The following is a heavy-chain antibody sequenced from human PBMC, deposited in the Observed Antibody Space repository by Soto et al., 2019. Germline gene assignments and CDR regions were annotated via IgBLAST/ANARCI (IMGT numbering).Heavy chain of an antibody. CDR3: ASWKRVRGPANYYYGMDV. CDR1: GYTFTSYD. J-gene: IGHJ6*02. V-gene: IGHV1-8*01. CDR2: MNPNSGNT. D-gene: IGHD3-10*01. Sequence: DSVKVSCKASGYTFTSYDINWVRQATGQGLEWMGWMNPNSGNTGYAQKFQGRVTMTRNTSISTAYMELSSLRSEDTAVYYCASWKRVRGPANYYYGMDVWGQGTSVTVSS.